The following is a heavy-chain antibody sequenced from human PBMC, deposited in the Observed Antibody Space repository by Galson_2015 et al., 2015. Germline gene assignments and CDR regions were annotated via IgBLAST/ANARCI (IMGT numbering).Heavy chain of an antibody. CDR2: ISSSSSTI. J-gene: IGHJ4*02. CDR1: GFTFSTHS. V-gene: IGHV3-48*02. Sequence: SLRLSCAASGFTFSTHSMNWVRQAPGKGLEWVSYISSSSSTIYYADSVKGRFTISRDDAKNSLFLQMNSLRDEDTAVYYCARVLYVPYYYDSSGAFDYWGQGTLVTVSS. D-gene: IGHD3-22*01. CDR3: ARVLYVPYYYDSSGAFDY.